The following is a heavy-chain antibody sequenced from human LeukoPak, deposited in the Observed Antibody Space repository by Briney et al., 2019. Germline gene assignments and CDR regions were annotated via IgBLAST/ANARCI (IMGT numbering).Heavy chain of an antibody. D-gene: IGHD2-15*01. V-gene: IGHV3-21*01. J-gene: IGHJ5*02. CDR1: GFTFNRYN. Sequence: GGSLRLSCAASGFTFNRYNMNWVRRAPGKGLEWVSSISTSSSYIYYADSVRGRFTISRDNAKNSLYLQMNSLRAEDTAVYSCARGADGVSSNSRGWFDPWGQGTLVTVSS. CDR2: ISTSSSYI. CDR3: ARGADGVSSNSRGWFDP.